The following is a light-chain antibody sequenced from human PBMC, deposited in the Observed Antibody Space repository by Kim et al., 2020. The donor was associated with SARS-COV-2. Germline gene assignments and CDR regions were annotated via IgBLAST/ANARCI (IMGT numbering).Light chain of an antibody. CDR3: SAWDSSLSAWV. CDR2: RGN. CDR1: SNNVGDQG. Sequence: QTATRACTGDSNNVGDQGAAWLQQHQGHPPKLLSYRGNSRPSGISERFSASRSGNTDSLTITGLQPEDEADYCCSAWDSSLSAWVFGGGTKLTVL. J-gene: IGLJ3*02. V-gene: IGLV10-54*04.